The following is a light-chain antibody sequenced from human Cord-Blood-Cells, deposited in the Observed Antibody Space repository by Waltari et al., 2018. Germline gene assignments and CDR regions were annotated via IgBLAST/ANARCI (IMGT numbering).Light chain of an antibody. V-gene: IGKV3-15*01. J-gene: IGKJ1*01. CDR3: QQYNNWPGWT. Sequence: EIVMTQSPATLSVSPGERATLSCRASQSVSSNLAWYQQKPGHAPRLLIYGASTRAPGIPARFSGNGSGTEFTLTISSLQSEDFAVYYCQQYNNWPGWTFGQGTKVEIK. CDR1: QSVSSN. CDR2: GAS.